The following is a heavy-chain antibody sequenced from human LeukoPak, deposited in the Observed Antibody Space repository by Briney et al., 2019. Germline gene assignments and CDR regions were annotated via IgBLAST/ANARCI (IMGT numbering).Heavy chain of an antibody. Sequence: GGSLRLSCAASGLTFSSYAMSWVRQGPGKGLEWVSGISGSGTNTYYADSVRGRFTIPRDNSKNTLYLQMNNLRAEDTAVYYCATERGDSPDYWGQGTLVTVSS. CDR2: ISGSGTNT. V-gene: IGHV3-23*01. CDR1: GLTFSSYA. CDR3: ATERGDSPDY. D-gene: IGHD2-21*01. J-gene: IGHJ4*02.